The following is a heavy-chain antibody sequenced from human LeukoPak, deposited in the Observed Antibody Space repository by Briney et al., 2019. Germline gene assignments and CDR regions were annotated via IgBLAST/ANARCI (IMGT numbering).Heavy chain of an antibody. CDR2: ISYDGSNK. CDR1: GITFSSYA. J-gene: IGHJ5*02. CDR3: ARDKNYDFWSGSGNWFDP. V-gene: IGHV3-30-3*01. D-gene: IGHD3-3*01. Sequence: GGSLRLSCAAPGITFSSYAMHWVRQAPGKGLEWVAVISYDGSNKYYADSVRGRFTISRDNAKNSLYLQMNSLRAEDTAVYYCARDKNYDFWSGSGNWFDPWGQGTLVTVSS.